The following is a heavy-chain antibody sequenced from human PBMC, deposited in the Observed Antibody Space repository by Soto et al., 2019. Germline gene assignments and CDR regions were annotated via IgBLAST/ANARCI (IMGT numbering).Heavy chain of an antibody. J-gene: IGHJ5*02. D-gene: IGHD1-1*01. CDR2: INAGNGNT. V-gene: IGHV1-3*01. CDR1: GYTFTSYA. CDR3: VRDGTKTLRDWFDP. Sequence: AASVKVSCKASGYTFTSYAMHWVRQAPGQRLEWMGWINAGNGNTKYSQEFQGRVTITRDTSASTAYMELSSLRSEDTAVYYCVRDGTKTLRDWFDPWGQGISVTVSS.